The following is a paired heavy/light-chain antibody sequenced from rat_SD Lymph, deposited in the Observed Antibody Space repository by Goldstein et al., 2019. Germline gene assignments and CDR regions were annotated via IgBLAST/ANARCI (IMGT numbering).Light chain of an antibody. CDR3: QQGNSLPFT. CDR1: ESVDTY. V-gene: IGKV5S12*01. Sequence: DVVLTQSPATLSVTPGERISLSCRASESVDTYLHWYQQKPNESPRLLIKYASQSISGIPSRFSGSGSGTDFTLSINGVELEDLSIYYCQQGNSLPFTFGSGTKLEIK. J-gene: IGKJ4*01. CDR2: YAS.
Heavy chain of an antibody. Sequence: EVQLVESGGGLVQPGRSLKLSCLASGFTFSNYGMNWIRQAPGKGLEWVASISSSSSYIYYADTVKGRFTISRDNAKNTLYLQMTSLRSEDTALYYCARPNYGSYDVMDAWGQGASVTVSS. CDR2: ISSSSSYI. CDR3: ARPNYGSYDVMDA. D-gene: IGHD1-3*01. J-gene: IGHJ4*01. V-gene: IGHV5-34*01. CDR1: GFTFSNYG.